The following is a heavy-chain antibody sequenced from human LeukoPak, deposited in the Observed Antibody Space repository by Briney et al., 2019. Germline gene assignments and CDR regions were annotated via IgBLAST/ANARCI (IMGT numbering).Heavy chain of an antibody. V-gene: IGHV4-59*01. CDR3: ARYGVPAAPNWFDP. CDR2: IYYSGST. Sequence: SETLSLTCTVSGGSISSYYWSWIRQPPGKGLEWIGYIYYSGSTNYNPSLKSRVTISVDTSKNQFSLKLSSVTAADTAVYYCARYGVPAAPNWFDPWGQGTLVTVFS. J-gene: IGHJ5*02. CDR1: GGSISSYY. D-gene: IGHD2-2*01.